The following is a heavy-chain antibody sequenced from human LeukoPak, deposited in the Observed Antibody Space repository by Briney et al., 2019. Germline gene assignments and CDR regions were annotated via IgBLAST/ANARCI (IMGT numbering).Heavy chain of an antibody. V-gene: IGHV3-30-3*01. J-gene: IGHJ4*02. Sequence: GGSLRLSCAASGFTFSSYAMHWVRQAPGKGPEWVAVISYDGSNKYYADSVKGRFTISRDNSKNTLYLQMNSLRAEDTAVYYCAREMTTVTTCFDYWGQGTLVTVSS. D-gene: IGHD4-17*01. CDR3: AREMTTVTTCFDY. CDR1: GFTFSSYA. CDR2: ISYDGSNK.